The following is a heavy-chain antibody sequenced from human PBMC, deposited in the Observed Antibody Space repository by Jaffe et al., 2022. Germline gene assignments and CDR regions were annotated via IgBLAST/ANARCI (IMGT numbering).Heavy chain of an antibody. V-gene: IGHV3-23*01. J-gene: IGHJ6*03. Sequence: EVQLLESGGGLVQPGGSLRLSCAASGFTFSSYAMSWVRQAPGKGLEWVSAISGSGGSTYYADSVKGRFTISRDNSKNTLYLQMNSLRAEDTAVYYCAKDILEPHYYYYYMDVWGKGTTVTVSS. CDR3: AKDILEPHYYYYYMDV. D-gene: IGHD1-1*01. CDR1: GFTFSSYA. CDR2: ISGSGGST.